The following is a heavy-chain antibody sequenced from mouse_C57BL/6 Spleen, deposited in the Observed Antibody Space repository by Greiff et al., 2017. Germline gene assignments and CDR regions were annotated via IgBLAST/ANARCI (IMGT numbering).Heavy chain of an antibody. D-gene: IGHD2-4*01. V-gene: IGHV1-26*01. CDR2: INPNNGGT. Sequence: EVQLQQSGPELVKPGASVKISCKASGYTFTDYYMNWVKQSHGKSLEWIGDINPNNGGTSYNQKFKGKATLTVDKSSSTAYMALRSLTSEDSAVYYGAREGIYYDYGGFAYWGQGTLVTVSA. CDR1: GYTFTDYY. CDR3: AREGIYYDYGGFAY. J-gene: IGHJ3*01.